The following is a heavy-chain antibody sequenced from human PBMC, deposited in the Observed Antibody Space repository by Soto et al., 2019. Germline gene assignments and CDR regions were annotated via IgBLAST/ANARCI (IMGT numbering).Heavy chain of an antibody. CDR3: ASSLSYGDYANY. CDR1: GFTFSSYG. D-gene: IGHD4-17*01. V-gene: IGHV3-30*03. J-gene: IGHJ4*02. Sequence: QVQLVESGGGVVQPGRSLRLSCAASGFTFSSYGMHWVRQAPGKGLEWVAVISYDGSNKYYADSVKGRFTISRDNSKNTLYLQMNSLRAEDTAVYYCASSLSYGDYANYWGQGTLVTVSS. CDR2: ISYDGSNK.